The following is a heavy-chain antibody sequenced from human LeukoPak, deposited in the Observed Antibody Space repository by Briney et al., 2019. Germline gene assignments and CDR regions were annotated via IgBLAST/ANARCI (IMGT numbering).Heavy chain of an antibody. CDR1: GYTFTGYY. J-gene: IGHJ4*02. V-gene: IGHV1-2*02. CDR2: INPNSGGT. CDR3: ARVAAGKGYPFDY. D-gene: IGHD6-13*01. Sequence: GASVKVSCKASGYTFTGYYMHWVRQAPGQGLEWMGWINPNSGGTIYAQKFQGRVTMTRDTSSSTVYMELSRLRSDDTAVYYCARVAAGKGYPFDYWGQGTLVTVSS.